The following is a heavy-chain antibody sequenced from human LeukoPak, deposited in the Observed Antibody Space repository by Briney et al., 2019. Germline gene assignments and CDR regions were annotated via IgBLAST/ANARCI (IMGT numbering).Heavy chain of an antibody. CDR1: RFTFTTYS. Sequence: TGGSLRLSCAASRFTFTTYSMNWVRQAPGKGLEWVSSITSSSASMYYADSVKGRFTISRDNAKNSLYLQMNSLRAEDTAVYYCARDAASRYYFDYWGQGTLVTVSS. D-gene: IGHD6-25*01. V-gene: IGHV3-21*01. J-gene: IGHJ4*02. CDR2: ITSSSASM. CDR3: ARDAASRYYFDY.